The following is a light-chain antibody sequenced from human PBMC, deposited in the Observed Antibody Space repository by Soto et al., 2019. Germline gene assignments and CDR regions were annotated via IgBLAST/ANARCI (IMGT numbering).Light chain of an antibody. V-gene: IGKV3-15*01. CDR1: QSVYNN. CDR2: GAS. J-gene: IGKJ2*01. CDR3: QQYGSSPYT. Sequence: EIVMTQSPATLSVSPGERATLSCRASQSVYNNLAWYQQKPGQAPRLLIYGASTRATGIPARFSGSGSGTEFTLTISSLQSEDFAVYYCQQYGSSPYTFGQGTKVDIK.